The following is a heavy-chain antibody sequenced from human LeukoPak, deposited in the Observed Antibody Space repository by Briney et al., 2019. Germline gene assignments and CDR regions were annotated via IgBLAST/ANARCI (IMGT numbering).Heavy chain of an antibody. Sequence: GGSLRLSCAASGFTFSSYSMNWVRQAPGKGLEWVSSISSTSSYIYYADSVKGRFTISRDNAKDSLFLQLNSLRAEDTAMYYCARVEAVAGNWGGLDPWGQGTLVTVSS. CDR3: ARVEAVAGNWGGLDP. D-gene: IGHD6-19*01. J-gene: IGHJ5*02. CDR2: ISSTSSYI. CDR1: GFTFSSYS. V-gene: IGHV3-21*01.